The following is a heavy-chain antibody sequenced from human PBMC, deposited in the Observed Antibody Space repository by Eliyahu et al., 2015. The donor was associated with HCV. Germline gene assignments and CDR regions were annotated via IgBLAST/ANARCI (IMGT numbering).Heavy chain of an antibody. CDR1: GFNLXIYW. Sequence: EMQLVESGGGLVQPGGSLRLSCAAVGFNLXIYWMTWVRQAPGKGLEWVANINQGGSGRFXLPSVRGRFTISRDNANNSLYLQMESLRVEDTALYYCVTDRSGSYPTWGQGALVTVSS. J-gene: IGHJ4*02. D-gene: IGHD6-19*01. CDR2: INQGGSGR. V-gene: IGHV3-7*03. CDR3: VTDRSGSYPT.